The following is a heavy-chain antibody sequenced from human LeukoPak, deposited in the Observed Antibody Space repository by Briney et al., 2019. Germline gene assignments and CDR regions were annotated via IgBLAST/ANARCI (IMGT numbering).Heavy chain of an antibody. V-gene: IGHV7-4-1*02. J-gene: IGHJ5*02. Sequence: GASVKVSCKASGYTFTSYAMNWVRQAPGQGLEWMGWINTNTGNPTYAQGFTGRFVFSLDTSVSTAYLQISSLKAEDTAVYYCARDLRWYDENWFDPWGQGTLVTVSS. CDR2: INTNTGNP. CDR3: ARDLRWYDENWFDP. D-gene: IGHD4-23*01. CDR1: GYTFTSYA.